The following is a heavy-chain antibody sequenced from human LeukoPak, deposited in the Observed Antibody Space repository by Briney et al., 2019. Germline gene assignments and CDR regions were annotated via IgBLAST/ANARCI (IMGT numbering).Heavy chain of an antibody. CDR2: ISAYNGNT. Sequence: ASVKVSCKASGSTFSSYAISWVRQAPGQGLEWMGWISAYNGNTNYAQKLQGRVTMTTDTSTSTAYMELRSLRSDDTAVYYGARAAYSSGWGEYFDYWGQGTLVTVSS. CDR3: ARAAYSSGWGEYFDY. J-gene: IGHJ4*02. V-gene: IGHV1-18*01. CDR1: GSTFSSYA. D-gene: IGHD6-19*01.